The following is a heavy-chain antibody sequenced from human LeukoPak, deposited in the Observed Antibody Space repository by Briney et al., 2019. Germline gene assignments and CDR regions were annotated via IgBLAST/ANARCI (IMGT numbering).Heavy chain of an antibody. V-gene: IGHV1-69*06. Sequence: SVKVSCKPSGGTFSSFGLNWVRQAPGQGLEWMGGIIPVFGTTNFAQKFQGRVTFIADKSTSTTYMELSSLRSEDTAVYYCARDKTQYYWGERRNDAFDIWGQGTMVTVSP. CDR1: GGTFSSFG. CDR3: ARDKTQYYWGERRNDAFDI. CDR2: IIPVFGTT. D-gene: IGHD7-27*01. J-gene: IGHJ3*02.